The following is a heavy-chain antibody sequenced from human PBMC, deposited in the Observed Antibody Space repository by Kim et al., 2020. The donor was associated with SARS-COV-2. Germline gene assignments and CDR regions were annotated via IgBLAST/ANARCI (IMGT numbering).Heavy chain of an antibody. D-gene: IGHD1-26*01. J-gene: IGHJ6*02. CDR1: GFTFSDYG. Sequence: GGSLRLSCAASGFTFSDYGMHWVRQAPGKGLEWVAVISYDGSNKYYADSVKGRFTISRDNSKNTLYVQMNSLRAEDTAVYYCAKGRGIYSDYYYGMDVWGQGTTVTVSS. CDR3: AKGRGIYSDYYYGMDV. CDR2: ISYDGSNK. V-gene: IGHV3-30*18.